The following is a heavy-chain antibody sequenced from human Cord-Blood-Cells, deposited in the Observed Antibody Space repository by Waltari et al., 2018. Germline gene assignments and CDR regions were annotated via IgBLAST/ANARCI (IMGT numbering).Heavy chain of an antibody. CDR1: GGTFSSYA. CDR3: ARDRGRAAAGPTPFDY. V-gene: IGHV1-69*01. CDR2: IIPIFGTA. J-gene: IGHJ4*02. Sequence: QVQLVQSGAEVKKPGSSVKVSCKASGGTFSSYAISWVRQAPGQGREWMGGIIPIFGTANYAQKFQGRVTITADESTSTAYMELSSLRSEDTAVYYCARDRGRAAAGPTPFDYWGQGTLVTVSS. D-gene: IGHD6-13*01.